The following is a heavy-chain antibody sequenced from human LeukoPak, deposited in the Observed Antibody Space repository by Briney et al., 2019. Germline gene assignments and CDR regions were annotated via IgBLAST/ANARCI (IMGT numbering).Heavy chain of an antibody. Sequence: ASVKVSCKASGYTFTSYYMHWVRQAPGQGLEWMGIINPSGGSTSYAQEFQGRVTMTRDTSTSTVYMELSSLRSEDTAVYYCARVNWPANWFDPWGQGTLVTVSS. CDR3: ARVNWPANWFDP. CDR2: INPSGGST. J-gene: IGHJ5*02. V-gene: IGHV1-46*03. CDR1: GYTFTSYY.